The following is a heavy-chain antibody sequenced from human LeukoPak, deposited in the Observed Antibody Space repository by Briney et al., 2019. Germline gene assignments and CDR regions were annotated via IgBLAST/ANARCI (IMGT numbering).Heavy chain of an antibody. D-gene: IGHD4-17*01. Sequence: PSETLSLTCAVYGGSFSGYYWSWIRQPPGKGLEWIGEINHSGSTNYNPSLKSRVTISVDTSKNQFSLKLSSVTAADTAVYYCARSGDFAYFQHWGQGTLVTVSS. CDR2: INHSGST. CDR3: ARSGDFAYFQH. V-gene: IGHV4-34*01. J-gene: IGHJ1*01. CDR1: GGSFSGYY.